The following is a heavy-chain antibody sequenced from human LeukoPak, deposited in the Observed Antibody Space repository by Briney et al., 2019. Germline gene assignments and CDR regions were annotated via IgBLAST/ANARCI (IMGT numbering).Heavy chain of an antibody. CDR3: AKASGSSGHSFGYGMDV. J-gene: IGHJ6*02. V-gene: IGHV3-23*01. CDR2: LNIGGGGT. Sequence: GGSLRLSCVSSGFTFRNYAMSWVRQAPGKGLEWVSGLNIGGGGTDYADSVKGRVTISSDNSRITVYLEMNSLRDEDTAVYYCAKASGSSGHSFGYGMDVWGQGTTVTVSS. CDR1: GFTFRNYA. D-gene: IGHD6-19*01.